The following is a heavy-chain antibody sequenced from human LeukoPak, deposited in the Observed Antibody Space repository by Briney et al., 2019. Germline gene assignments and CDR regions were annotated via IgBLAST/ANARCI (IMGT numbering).Heavy chain of an antibody. CDR3: ARWSGYCDY. CDR2: ISSSGSTI. J-gene: IGHJ4*02. CDR1: GFTFSSYS. Sequence: GGSLRLSCAASGFTFSSYSMNWVRQAPGKGLEWVSSISSSGSTIYYADSVKGRFTISRDNAKNSLYLQMNSLRAEDTAVYYCARWSGYCDYWGQGTLVTVSS. D-gene: IGHD3-3*01. V-gene: IGHV3-48*04.